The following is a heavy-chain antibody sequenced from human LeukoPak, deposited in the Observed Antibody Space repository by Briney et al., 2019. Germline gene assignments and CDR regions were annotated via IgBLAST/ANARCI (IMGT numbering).Heavy chain of an antibody. D-gene: IGHD3-9*01. CDR3: AKDSAYYYDILTGYGVFDY. V-gene: IGHV3-53*05. Sequence: GGSLRLSCAASGFTVSSNYMSWVRQAPGKGLEWVSIIYSGGSTFYADSVKGRFTISRDNSKNTLYLQMNSLRAEDTAVYYCAKDSAYYYDILTGYGVFDYWGQGTLVTVSS. CDR1: GFTVSSNY. J-gene: IGHJ4*02. CDR2: IYSGGST.